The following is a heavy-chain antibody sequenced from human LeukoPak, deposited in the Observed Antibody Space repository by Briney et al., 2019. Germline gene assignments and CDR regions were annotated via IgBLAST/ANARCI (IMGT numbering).Heavy chain of an antibody. CDR1: GGTVSSYA. D-gene: IGHD3-3*01. CDR2: IIPMFGTA. J-gene: IGHJ3*02. Sequence: ASVNVSCKASGGTVSSYAVSWVRQAPGQGLEWMGGIIPMFGTAHYAQKFQGRVTITADKFTSTAYMELSSLRFEDTAVYYCARIQPRVVLNDDGFDIWGQGTMVTVSS. CDR3: ARIQPRVVLNDDGFDI. V-gene: IGHV1-69*06.